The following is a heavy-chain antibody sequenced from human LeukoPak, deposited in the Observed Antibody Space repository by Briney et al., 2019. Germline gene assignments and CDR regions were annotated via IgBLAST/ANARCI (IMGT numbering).Heavy chain of an antibody. CDR1: GFTFSSYA. D-gene: IGHD6-19*01. CDR3: ARGRGFLAGY. V-gene: IGHV3-30-3*01. J-gene: IGHJ4*02. Sequence: GGSLRLSCAASGFTFSSYAMHWVRQAPGKGLEWVAVISYDGSNKYYADSVKDRFTISRDNSKNTLYLQMNSLRAEDTAVYYCARGRGFLAGYWGQGTLATVSS. CDR2: ISYDGSNK.